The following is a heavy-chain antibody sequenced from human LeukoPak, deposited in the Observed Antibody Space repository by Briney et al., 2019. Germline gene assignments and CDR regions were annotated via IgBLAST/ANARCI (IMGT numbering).Heavy chain of an antibody. Sequence: GESLKISCKNSGYSFTTYWIAWVRQMPGKGLEWMGIIYPGDSDTRYSPSFQGQVTISADKSINTAYLQWSSLKASDTAMYYCARQPTMSSPFDYWGQGTLVTVSS. CDR1: GYSFTTYW. V-gene: IGHV5-51*01. D-gene: IGHD3-10*02. J-gene: IGHJ4*02. CDR3: ARQPTMSSPFDY. CDR2: IYPGDSDT.